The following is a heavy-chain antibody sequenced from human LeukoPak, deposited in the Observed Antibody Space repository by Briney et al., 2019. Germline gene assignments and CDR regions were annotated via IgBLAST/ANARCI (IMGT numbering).Heavy chain of an antibody. Sequence: SETLSLTCAVYGGSFSGYYWSWIRQPPGKGLEWIGEINHSGSTNYNPSLKSRVTISVDTSKNQFSLKLSSVTAADTAVYYCARNGVVVPAAAIDYWGQGTLVTVSS. CDR3: ARNGVVVPAAAIDY. CDR1: GGSFSGYY. J-gene: IGHJ4*02. V-gene: IGHV4-34*01. CDR2: INHSGST. D-gene: IGHD2-2*01.